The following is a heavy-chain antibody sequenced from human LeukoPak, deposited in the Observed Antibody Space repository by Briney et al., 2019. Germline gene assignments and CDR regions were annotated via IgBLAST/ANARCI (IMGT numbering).Heavy chain of an antibody. CDR2: IYTSGST. J-gene: IGHJ5*02. V-gene: IGHV4-61*02. Sequence: PSETLSLTCTVSGGSISSGSYYWSWIRQPAGNGLEWIGRIYTSGSTNYNPSLKSRVTISVDTSKNQLSLNLNSVTAADTAVYYCARAVQASVQPRFDPWGQGTLVTVSS. CDR3: ARAVQASVQPRFDP. CDR1: GGSISSGSYY. D-gene: IGHD1-1*01.